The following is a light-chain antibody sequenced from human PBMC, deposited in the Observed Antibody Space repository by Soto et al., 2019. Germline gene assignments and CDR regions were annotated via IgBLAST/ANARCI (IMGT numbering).Light chain of an antibody. CDR3: QQYYRSPVT. J-gene: IGKJ1*01. V-gene: IGKV4-1*01. CDR2: WAS. CDR1: QSVLYSSNDKND. Sequence: DIVMTQSPDSLAVSLGERATINCKSSQSVLYSSNDKNDVAWYQQRSGQPPKLLIYWASTRESGVPDRFSGSGSGTDFTLTISSLQAEDVAVYYCQQYYRSPVTFGQGTEVEIK.